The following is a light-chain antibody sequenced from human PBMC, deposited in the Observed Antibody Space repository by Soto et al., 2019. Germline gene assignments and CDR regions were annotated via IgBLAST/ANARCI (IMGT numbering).Light chain of an antibody. CDR3: QQRSSWPLT. J-gene: IGKJ4*01. CDR2: DAS. CDR1: QSVSSY. Sequence: EFVLTQSPATLSLSPGERATLSCRASQSVSSYLAWYQQKPGQAPRLLIYDASNRATGIPARFSGSGSGTDFTLTISSLEPEDCAVYYCQQRSSWPLTFGGGTKVEI. V-gene: IGKV3-11*01.